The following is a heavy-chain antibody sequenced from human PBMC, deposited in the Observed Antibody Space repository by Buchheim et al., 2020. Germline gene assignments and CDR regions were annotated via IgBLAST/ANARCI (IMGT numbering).Heavy chain of an antibody. CDR3: ARDRGAHDYGPIDF. CDR2: IHYTGLA. J-gene: IGHJ4*02. CDR1: GVSISSGPFY. V-gene: IGHV4-31*03. Sequence: QVQLQESGPGLVKPSQTLSLTCTVSGVSISSGPFYWTWIRQQPGKGLEWIGYIHYTGLAYSNPSLSSRLSMSVDTSQNQFSLTLTAVTAADTAIYYCARDRGAHDYGPIDFWGQGAL. D-gene: IGHD4-17*01.